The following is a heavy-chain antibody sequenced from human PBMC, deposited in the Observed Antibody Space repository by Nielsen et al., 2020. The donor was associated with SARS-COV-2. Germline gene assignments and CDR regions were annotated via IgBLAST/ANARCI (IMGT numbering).Heavy chain of an antibody. CDR1: GYTFTTYY. D-gene: IGHD5-24*01. CDR2: INPSVGST. Sequence: ASVKVSCKASGYTFTTYYMNWVRQAPGQGLEWLGMINPSVGSTNYAQKFQGRLTLTRDTSTNTVYMELSTLRSVDTAVYFCARDGGTLRLPRDPRRYYFDSWGQGTLVTVSS. J-gene: IGHJ4*02. CDR3: ARDGGTLRLPRDPRRYYFDS. V-gene: IGHV1-46*01.